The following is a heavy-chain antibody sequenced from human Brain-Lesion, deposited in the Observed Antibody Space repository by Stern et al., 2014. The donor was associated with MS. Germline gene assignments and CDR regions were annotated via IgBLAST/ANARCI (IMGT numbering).Heavy chain of an antibody. CDR1: GGSISSGGYY. J-gene: IGHJ6*02. Sequence: MQLVESGPGLVKPSQTLSLSCTVSGGSISSGGYYWSWIRQPAGKGLEWIGRIFNSGRTRYNPSHKSRVTISIDPSKTQFSLRLNSMTAADTAVYYCARGRVVPGFQYYATDVWGQGTTVIVSS. CDR2: IFNSGRT. D-gene: IGHD2-2*01. V-gene: IGHV4-61*02. CDR3: ARGRVVPGFQYYATDV.